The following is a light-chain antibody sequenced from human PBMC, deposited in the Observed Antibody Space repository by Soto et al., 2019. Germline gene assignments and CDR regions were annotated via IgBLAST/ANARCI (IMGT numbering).Light chain of an antibody. CDR2: DVS. CDR1: SSDIGDSNY. V-gene: IGLV2-14*03. J-gene: IGLJ1*01. CDR3: SSFRSSSTSYV. Sequence: QSVLTQPASVSGSPGQSITISCTGTSSDIGDSNYVSWYQQHPGKAPKLVIYDVSNRPSGVSNRFSGSKSANTASLTISGLLAEEEADYYGSSFRSSSTSYVFGTGTKVTVL.